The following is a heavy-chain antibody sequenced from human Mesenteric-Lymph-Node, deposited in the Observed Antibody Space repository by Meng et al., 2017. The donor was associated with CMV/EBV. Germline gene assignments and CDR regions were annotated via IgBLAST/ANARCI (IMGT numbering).Heavy chain of an antibody. J-gene: IGHJ4*02. Sequence: GESLKISCAASGFTFTSYWMHWVRQAPGKGLVWVSRINSDGSSTTYADSVKGRFTISRDNAKTTLYLQMNSLRAEDTALYYCARVLASNTWAVDYWGQGTLVTVSS. D-gene: IGHD6-13*01. CDR3: ARVLASNTWAVDY. CDR2: INSDGSST. CDR1: GFTFTSYW. V-gene: IGHV3-74*01.